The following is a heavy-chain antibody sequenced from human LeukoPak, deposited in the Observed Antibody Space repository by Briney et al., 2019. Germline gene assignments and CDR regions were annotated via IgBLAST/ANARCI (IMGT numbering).Heavy chain of an antibody. D-gene: IGHD3-22*01. CDR1: GGTFSSYA. Sequence: GASVKVSCKASGGTFSSYAISWVRQAPGQGLEWMGGIIPIFGTANYAQKFQGRVTMTEDTSTDTAYMELSSLRSEDTAVYYCSMIVGSFDYWGQGTLVTVSS. CDR2: IIPIFGTA. CDR3: SMIVGSFDY. V-gene: IGHV1-69*06. J-gene: IGHJ4*02.